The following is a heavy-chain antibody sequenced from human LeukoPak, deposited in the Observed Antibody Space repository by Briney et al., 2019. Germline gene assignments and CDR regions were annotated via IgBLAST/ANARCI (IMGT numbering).Heavy chain of an antibody. V-gene: IGHV1-2*02. CDR2: INPGSGAT. Sequence: ASVKVSCKASGYTFTGYYMHWVRQAPGQGLEWMGWINPGSGATNCAQRFHGRVTMTRDTSISTVYMELSRLRSDDTAVYYCARDVGEYCSRINCHASDYWGQGTLVTVSS. CDR3: ARDVGEYCSRINCHASDY. D-gene: IGHD2-2*01. CDR1: GYTFTGYY. J-gene: IGHJ4*02.